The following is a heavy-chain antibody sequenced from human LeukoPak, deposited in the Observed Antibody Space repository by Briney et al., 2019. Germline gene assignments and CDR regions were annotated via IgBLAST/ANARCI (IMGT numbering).Heavy chain of an antibody. CDR2: IYTSGST. D-gene: IGHD6-13*01. Sequence: SETLSLTCTVSGGSISSYYWSWIRQPAGKGLEWIGRIYTSGSTNYNPSLKSRVTMSVDTSKNQFSLNLSSVTAADTAVYYCARMEAYSSTWSEGDIDYWGQGTLVTVSS. J-gene: IGHJ4*02. V-gene: IGHV4-4*07. CDR3: ARMEAYSSTWSEGDIDY. CDR1: GGSISSYY.